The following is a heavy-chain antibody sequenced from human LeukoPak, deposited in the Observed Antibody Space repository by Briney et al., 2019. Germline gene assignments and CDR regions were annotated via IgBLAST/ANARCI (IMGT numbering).Heavy chain of an antibody. Sequence: SCKASGFTFSSYAMHWVRQAPGKGLEWVAVISYDGSNKYYADSVKGRFTISRDNSKNTLYLQMNSLRAEDTAVYYCARPHSSGWYWYYFDYWGQGTLVTVSS. CDR1: GFTFSSYA. V-gene: IGHV3-30-3*01. J-gene: IGHJ4*02. CDR2: ISYDGSNK. D-gene: IGHD6-19*01. CDR3: ARPHSSGWYWYYFDY.